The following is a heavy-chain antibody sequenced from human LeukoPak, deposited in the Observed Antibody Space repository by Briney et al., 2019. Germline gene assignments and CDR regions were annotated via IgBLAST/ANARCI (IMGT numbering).Heavy chain of an antibody. D-gene: IGHD3-22*01. V-gene: IGHV3-21*01. J-gene: IGHJ4*02. Sequence: PGGSLRLSCAASGFTFSTYSMNWVRQAPGKGLEWVSSISSGSSFIYYADSVKGRFTISRDNAKNSLFLQMNSLRAEDTAVYYCARESSGYFYWGQGTLVTVSS. CDR1: GFTFSTYS. CDR2: ISSGSSFI. CDR3: ARESSGYFY.